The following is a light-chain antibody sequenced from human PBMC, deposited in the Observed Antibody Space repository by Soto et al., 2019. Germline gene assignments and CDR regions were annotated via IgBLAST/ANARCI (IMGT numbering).Light chain of an antibody. V-gene: IGKV3-15*01. CDR3: QQYNNWPFS. Sequence: IALTHSAVTLSVSPGDRATLSCRAGQGVTTNFAWYQQKSGQSPRLLIYDVSTRATGVPARFSGTGSETDFTLTISGLQSDDSAVYFCQQYNNWPFSFGQGTRLEIK. J-gene: IGKJ5*01. CDR2: DVS. CDR1: QGVTTN.